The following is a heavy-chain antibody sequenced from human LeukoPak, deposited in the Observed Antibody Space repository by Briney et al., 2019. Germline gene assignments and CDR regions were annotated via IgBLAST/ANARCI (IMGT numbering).Heavy chain of an antibody. CDR1: GDSVSSNSAA. CDR3: ARHLGYCSSTSCQDYAFDI. J-gene: IGHJ3*02. Sequence: SQTLSLTCAISGDSVSSNSAAWNWIRQSPSRGLEWLGRTYYRSKWYNDYAVSVKSRITINPDTSKNQFSLQLNSVTPEDTAVYYCARHLGYCSSTSCQDYAFDIWGQGTMVTVSS. CDR2: TYYRSKWYN. D-gene: IGHD2-2*01. V-gene: IGHV6-1*01.